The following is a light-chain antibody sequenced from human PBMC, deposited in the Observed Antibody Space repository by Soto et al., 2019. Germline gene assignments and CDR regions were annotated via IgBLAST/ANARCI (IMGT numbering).Light chain of an antibody. V-gene: IGLV2-23*02. CDR2: EVT. J-gene: IGLJ2*01. CDR1: SSDVGGYNL. Sequence: QSALTQPASVSGSPGQSITISCTGTSSDVGGYNLVSWYQQHPGKAPKVLIYEVTKRPSGVSNRFSGSKSGNTASLTISGLQADDEADYYCCSYASSSTFVFGGGTKLTVL. CDR3: CSYASSSTFV.